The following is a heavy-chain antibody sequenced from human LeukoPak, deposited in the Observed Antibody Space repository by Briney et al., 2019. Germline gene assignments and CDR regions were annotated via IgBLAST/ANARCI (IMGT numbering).Heavy chain of an antibody. Sequence: PSETLSLTCTVSGVSISSYYWSWIRQPPGKGLEWIGYIYYSGSTNYNSSLKSRVTISVDTSKNQFSLKLSSVTAADTAVYYCATENRGYSSSWNWFDPWGQGTLVTVSS. V-gene: IGHV4-59*01. CDR2: IYYSGST. CDR3: ATENRGYSSSWNWFDP. J-gene: IGHJ5*02. D-gene: IGHD6-13*01. CDR1: GVSISSYY.